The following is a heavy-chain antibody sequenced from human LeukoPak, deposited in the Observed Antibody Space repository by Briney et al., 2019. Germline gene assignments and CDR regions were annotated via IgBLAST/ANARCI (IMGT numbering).Heavy chain of an antibody. CDR3: ARADSGYCRSTSCHALP. J-gene: IGHJ4*02. V-gene: IGHV3-21*01. Sequence: GGSLSLAFSRSAFTASFVSMDAGRQAPGKGLEWVSSISSSSSYIYYADSVKGRFTISRDNAKNSLYLQMNTMLAEDTAVYYCARADSGYCRSTSCHALPWGRGTMVTVSS. CDR1: AFTASFVS. CDR2: ISSSSSYI. D-gene: IGHD2-2*01.